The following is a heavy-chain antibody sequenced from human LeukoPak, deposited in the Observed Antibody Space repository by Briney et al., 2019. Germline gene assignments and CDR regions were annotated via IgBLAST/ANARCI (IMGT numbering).Heavy chain of an antibody. J-gene: IGHJ4*02. Sequence: KPSETLSLTCAVSGYSISSGYYWGWIRQSPEKGLEWIGSIFHSGKTYYNLSLKSRVTISVDTSKNQFSLKLTSVTAADTAVYYCARGDIPDYWGQGTLVTVSS. CDR3: ARGDIPDY. CDR1: GYSISSGYY. V-gene: IGHV4-38-2*01. CDR2: IFHSGKT. D-gene: IGHD2-21*01.